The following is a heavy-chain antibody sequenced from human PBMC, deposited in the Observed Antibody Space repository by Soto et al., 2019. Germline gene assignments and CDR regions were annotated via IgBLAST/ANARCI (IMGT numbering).Heavy chain of an antibody. CDR1: GFTFSSYG. D-gene: IGHD5-12*01. CDR2: IWYDGSNK. CDR3: ARDRDGYKAEYYFDY. V-gene: IGHV3-33*01. J-gene: IGHJ4*02. Sequence: QVQLVEPGGGVVQPGRSLRLSCAASGFTFSSYGMHWVRQAPGKGLEWVAVIWYDGSNKYYADSVKGRFTISRDNSKNTLYLQMNSLRAEDTAVYYWARDRDGYKAEYYFDYWGQGTLVTVSS.